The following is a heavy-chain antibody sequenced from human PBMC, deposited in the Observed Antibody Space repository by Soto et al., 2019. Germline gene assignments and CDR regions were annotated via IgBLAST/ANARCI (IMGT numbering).Heavy chain of an antibody. D-gene: IGHD5-12*01. CDR1: GFTFSSYW. V-gene: IGHV3-74*01. Sequence: PGGSLRLSCAASGFTFSSYWMHWVRQAPGKGLVWVSRIKGDGGETNYADSVKGRFTISRDNAKNTLYLQLNSLRAEDTAVYYCLRGNSGYGNFDYWGQGTLVTVSS. CDR2: IKGDGGET. CDR3: LRGNSGYGNFDY. J-gene: IGHJ4*02.